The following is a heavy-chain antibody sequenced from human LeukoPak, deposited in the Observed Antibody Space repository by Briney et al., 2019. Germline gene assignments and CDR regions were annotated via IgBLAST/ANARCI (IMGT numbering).Heavy chain of an antibody. CDR2: INPSGGST. D-gene: IGHD3-3*01. Sequence: ASVKVSCKASGYTFTSYYMHWVRQAPGQGLEWMGIINPSGGSTSYAQKFQGRVTMTRNTSISTAYMELSSLRSEDTAVYYCARGGDYYDFWSGYWGGDYYYGMDVWGQGTTVTVSS. CDR3: ARGGDYYDFWSGYWGGDYYYGMDV. V-gene: IGHV1-46*01. CDR1: GYTFTSYY. J-gene: IGHJ6*02.